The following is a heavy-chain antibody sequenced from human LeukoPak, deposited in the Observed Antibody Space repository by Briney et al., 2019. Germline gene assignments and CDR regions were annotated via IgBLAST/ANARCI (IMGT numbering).Heavy chain of an antibody. J-gene: IGHJ6*02. CDR3: ARSRYSGSYHLLRDYYGMDV. Sequence: VASVKVSCKASGYTFTSYDINWVRQATGQGLEWMGWMNPNSGNTGYAQKFQGRVTMTRNTSISTAYMELSSLRSEDTAVYYCARSRYSGSYHLLRDYYGMDVWGQGTTVTVSS. CDR1: GYTFTSYD. CDR2: MNPNSGNT. D-gene: IGHD1-26*01. V-gene: IGHV1-8*01.